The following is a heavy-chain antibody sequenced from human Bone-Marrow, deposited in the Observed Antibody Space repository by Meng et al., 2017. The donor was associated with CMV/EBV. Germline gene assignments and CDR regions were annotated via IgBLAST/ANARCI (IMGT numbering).Heavy chain of an antibody. D-gene: IGHD3-3*01. CDR1: GGSFSGYY. Sequence: SETLSLTCAVYGGSFSGYYWRWIRQPPGKGLEWIGEINHSGSTNYNPSLKSRVTISVDTSKNQFSLKLSSVTAADTAVYYCARVPPYYDFWSGFHYYYYYGMDVWGQGTTVTVSS. J-gene: IGHJ6*02. CDR2: INHSGST. CDR3: ARVPPYYDFWSGFHYYYYYGMDV. V-gene: IGHV4-34*01.